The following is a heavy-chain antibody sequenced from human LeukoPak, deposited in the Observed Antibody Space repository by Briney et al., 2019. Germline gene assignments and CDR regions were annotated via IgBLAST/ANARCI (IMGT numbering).Heavy chain of an antibody. V-gene: IGHV3-48*02. CDR3: ASPPLGYYGSGINWAYAFDI. Sequence: GGSLRLSSAASGFTFSSYSMNWVRQAPGKGLEWVSYISSSSSTIYYADSVKGRFTISRDNAKNSLYLQMNSLRDEDTAVYYCASPPLGYYGSGINWAYAFDIWGQGTMVTVSS. CDR2: ISSSSSTI. J-gene: IGHJ3*02. CDR1: GFTFSSYS. D-gene: IGHD3-10*01.